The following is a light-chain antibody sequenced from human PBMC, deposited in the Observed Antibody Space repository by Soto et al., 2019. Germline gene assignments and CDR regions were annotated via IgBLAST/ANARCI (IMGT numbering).Light chain of an antibody. CDR2: SNN. V-gene: IGLV1-44*01. Sequence: QSVLTQPPSASGTPGQRVTISCSGSSSNIGSNTVNWYQQLPGTAPKLLIYSNNQRPSWVPDRFSGSKSGTSASLATSGLQSEEEADYNCAAWDNSLSVLVFGGGTKLTVL. CDR1: SSNIGSNT. J-gene: IGLJ2*01. CDR3: AAWDNSLSVLV.